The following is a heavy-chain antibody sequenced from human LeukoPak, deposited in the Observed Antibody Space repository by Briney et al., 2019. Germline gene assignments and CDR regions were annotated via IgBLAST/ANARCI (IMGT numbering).Heavy chain of an antibody. Sequence: PGGSLRLSCAASGFTFSSYAMSWVRQAPGKGLEWVSAISGSGGSTYYADSVKGRFTISRDNSKNTLCLQMNSLRAEDTAVYYCAKDLNYYDSSGSDFSFDYWGQGTLVTVSS. D-gene: IGHD3-22*01. CDR2: ISGSGGST. CDR3: AKDLNYYDSSGSDFSFDY. CDR1: GFTFSSYA. V-gene: IGHV3-23*01. J-gene: IGHJ4*02.